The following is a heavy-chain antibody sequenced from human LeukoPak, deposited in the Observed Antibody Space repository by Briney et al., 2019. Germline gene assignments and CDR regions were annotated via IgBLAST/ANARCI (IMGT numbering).Heavy chain of an antibody. CDR2: IDAGGSYI. V-gene: IGHV3-21*06. CDR1: GFTFSTDN. CDR3: ARVKGLAIRAYDI. J-gene: IGHJ3*02. Sequence: PGGSLRLSCVASGFTFSTDNMNWVRQAPGKGLDWVAFIDAGGSYIQYADSVKGRFIISRDNAQNSLFLEVNSLRVEDTAVYYCARVKGLAIRAYDIWGQGTMVTVSS. D-gene: IGHD3-9*01.